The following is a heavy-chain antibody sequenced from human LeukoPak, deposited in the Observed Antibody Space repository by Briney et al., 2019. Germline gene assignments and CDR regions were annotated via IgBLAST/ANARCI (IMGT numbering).Heavy chain of an antibody. CDR2: ISYDGSNK. J-gene: IGHJ4*02. Sequence: VGSLRLSCAASGVTFSGYAMDGVRQTPGKGGEWVSGISYDGSNKYYADSVRGRFTISNDNSKNTLYLQMTSTRAEDTAVYYCATTHSSGLEYWGQGTLVTVSS. CDR1: GVTFSGYA. CDR3: ATTHSSGLEY. D-gene: IGHD6-25*01. V-gene: IGHV3-30*01.